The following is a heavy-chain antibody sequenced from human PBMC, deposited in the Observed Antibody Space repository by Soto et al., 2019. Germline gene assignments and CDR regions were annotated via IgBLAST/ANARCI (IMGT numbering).Heavy chain of an antibody. J-gene: IGHJ6*02. CDR1: GGSISSSNW. Sequence: SETLSLTCAVSGGSISSSNWWSWVRQPPGKGLEWIGEIYHSGSTNYNPSLKSRVTISVDKSKNQFSLKLSSVTAADTAVYYCARRATYYDILTGYLPYGMDVWGQGTTVTVSS. V-gene: IGHV4-4*02. CDR2: IYHSGST. D-gene: IGHD3-9*01. CDR3: ARRATYYDILTGYLPYGMDV.